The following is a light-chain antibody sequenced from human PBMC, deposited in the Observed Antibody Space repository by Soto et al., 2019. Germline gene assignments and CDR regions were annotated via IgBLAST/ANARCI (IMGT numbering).Light chain of an antibody. CDR1: QSISTW. V-gene: IGKV1-5*03. Sequence: DIQMTQSPSTLSASVGDRVTITCRASQSISTWLSWYQQKPGKAPNLLIYKASSLESGVPSRFSGGGSGTEFTLTISSLQPDDFATYYCQQYNSYPWTFGQGTKVESK. CDR2: KAS. J-gene: IGKJ1*01. CDR3: QQYNSYPWT.